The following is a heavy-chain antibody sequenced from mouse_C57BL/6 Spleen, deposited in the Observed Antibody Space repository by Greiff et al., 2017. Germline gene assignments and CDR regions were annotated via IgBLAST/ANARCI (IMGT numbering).Heavy chain of an antibody. J-gene: IGHJ2*01. CDR3: ARKDFDY. CDR1: GYAFRSSW. V-gene: IGHV1-82*01. CDR2: IYPGDGDT. Sequence: QVQLQQSGPELVKPGASVQISCQASGYAFRSSWMNWVKQRPGKGLEWIGRIYPGDGDTNYNGKFKGKATLTADKSSSTAYMQLSSLTSEDSAVYFCARKDFDYWGQGTTHTVS.